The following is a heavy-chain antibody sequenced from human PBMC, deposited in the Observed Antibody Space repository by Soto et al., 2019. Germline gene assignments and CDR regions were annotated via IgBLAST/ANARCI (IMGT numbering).Heavy chain of an antibody. D-gene: IGHD3-22*01. J-gene: IGHJ4*02. CDR2: IIPIFGTA. CDR1: GDTFDIYG. V-gene: IGHV1-69*06. Sequence: QVQLVQAGAEVKKPGSSVKVSCKASGDTFDIYGFNWVRQAPGQGLEWLGTIIPIFGTADYAQNLEGRVSITADKSTSTAYMKLAGLATEESAIYYCAGGGIHVYDESGNASDYWGQGTLITVPS. CDR3: AGGGIHVYDESGNASDY.